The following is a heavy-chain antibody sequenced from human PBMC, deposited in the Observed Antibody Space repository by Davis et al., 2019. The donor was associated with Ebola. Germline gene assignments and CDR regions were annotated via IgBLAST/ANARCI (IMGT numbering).Heavy chain of an antibody. CDR1: GFTVSSNY. CDR2: IYSGGST. Sequence: GESLKISCAASGFTVSSNYMSWVRQAPGKGLEWVSVIYSGGSTYYADSVKGRFTISRDNSKNTLYLQMNSLRAEDTAVYYCARGGGNYDFDYWDQGTLVTVSS. D-gene: IGHD3-16*01. CDR3: ARGGGNYDFDY. J-gene: IGHJ4*02. V-gene: IGHV3-53*01.